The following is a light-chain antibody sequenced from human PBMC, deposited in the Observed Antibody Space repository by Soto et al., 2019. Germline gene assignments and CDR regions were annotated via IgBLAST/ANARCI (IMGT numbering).Light chain of an antibody. CDR3: TSFTSSSTWV. CDR1: SSDVGGYNY. J-gene: IGLJ3*02. V-gene: IGLV2-14*03. Sequence: QSALTQPASVSGSPGQSITISCTGTSSDVGGYNYASWFQQHPGKAPKLKIYEVSNRPSGVSNRFSGSKSGYAASLTISELQAEDEADYYCTSFTSSSTWVFGGGTK. CDR2: EVS.